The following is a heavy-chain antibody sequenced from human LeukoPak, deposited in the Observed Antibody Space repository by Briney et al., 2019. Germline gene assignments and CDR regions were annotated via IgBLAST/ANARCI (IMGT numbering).Heavy chain of an antibody. V-gene: IGHV4-34*01. CDR3: ARVELDIVVVPAAITFDY. CDR2: INHSGST. Sequence: SETLSLTCTVSGGSISSYYWSWIRQPPGKGLEWIGEINHSGSTNYNPSLKSRVTISVDTSKNQFSLKLSSVTAADTAVYYCARVELDIVVVPAAITFDYWGQGTLVTVSS. D-gene: IGHD2-2*02. J-gene: IGHJ4*02. CDR1: GGSISSYY.